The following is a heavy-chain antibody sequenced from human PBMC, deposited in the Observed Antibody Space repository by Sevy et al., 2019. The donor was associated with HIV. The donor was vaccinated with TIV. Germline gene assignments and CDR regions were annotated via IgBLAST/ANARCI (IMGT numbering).Heavy chain of an antibody. CDR2: INRDGSST. V-gene: IGHV3-74*01. CDR1: GFTFSSYW. Sequence: GGSLRLSCAASGFTFSSYWMHWVRQAPGKGLVWVSRINRDGSSTSYADSVKGRFTISRDTAKNTLYLQMNSLRAEDTAVYYCARGYFGDYWGQGTLVTVSS. J-gene: IGHJ4*02. CDR3: ARGYFGDY. D-gene: IGHD3-10*01.